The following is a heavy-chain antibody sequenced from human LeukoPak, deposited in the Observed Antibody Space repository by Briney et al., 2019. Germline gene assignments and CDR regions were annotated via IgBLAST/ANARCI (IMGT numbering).Heavy chain of an antibody. Sequence: GSLRLSCAVSGFTFSSYWMSWVCQGPGKGLEWVANIKQDGSEIYYVDSVKGRFTISRDNAKNSLYLQMNSLRAEDTAVYYCARSWYGSSWYYFDYWGQGTLATVSS. V-gene: IGHV3-7*04. J-gene: IGHJ4*02. CDR3: ARSWYGSSWYYFDY. D-gene: IGHD6-13*01. CDR2: IKQDGSEI. CDR1: GFTFSSYW.